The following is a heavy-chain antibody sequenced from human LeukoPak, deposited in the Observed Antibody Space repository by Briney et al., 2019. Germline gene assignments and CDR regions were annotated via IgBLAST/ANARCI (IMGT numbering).Heavy chain of an antibody. J-gene: IGHJ6*03. CDR1: GGSISSYY. CDR2: IYYSGST. Sequence: SETLSLTCTVSGGSISSYYWSWIRQPPGKGLEWIGYIYYSGSTNYNPSLKSRVTISVGTSKNQFSLKLSSVTAADTDVYYCERVGNVEGSGSYYTRIYYYYYMDVWGKGTTVTISS. CDR3: ERVGNVEGSGSYYTRIYYYYYMDV. V-gene: IGHV4-59*01. D-gene: IGHD3-10*01.